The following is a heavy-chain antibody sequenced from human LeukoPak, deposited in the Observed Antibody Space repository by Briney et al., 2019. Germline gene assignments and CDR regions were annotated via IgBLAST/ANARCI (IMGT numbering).Heavy chain of an antibody. D-gene: IGHD6-13*01. CDR2: IKQDGSER. Sequence: GGSLGLSCAASGFTFSNYWMSWVRQAPGKGLEWVANIKQDGSERYYVDSVRGRFTISRDNAKNSLFLQIHSLRAEDTAVYYCATALHSSSWSFDYWGQGTLVAVSS. V-gene: IGHV3-7*01. CDR1: GFTFSNYW. J-gene: IGHJ4*02. CDR3: ATALHSSSWSFDY.